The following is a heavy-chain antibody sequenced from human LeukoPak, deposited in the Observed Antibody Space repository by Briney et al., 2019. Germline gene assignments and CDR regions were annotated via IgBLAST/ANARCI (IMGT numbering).Heavy chain of an antibody. J-gene: IGHJ4*02. CDR1: GFTFSSYG. D-gene: IGHD2-2*01. Sequence: PGRSLRLSCAASGFTFSSYGMHWVRQAPGKGLEWVAVIWYDGSNKYYADSMKGRFTISRDNSKNTLYLQMNSLRAEDTAVYYCARDRGFIVVVPAAFDYWGQGTLVTVSS. CDR3: ARDRGFIVVVPAAFDY. CDR2: IWYDGSNK. V-gene: IGHV3-33*01.